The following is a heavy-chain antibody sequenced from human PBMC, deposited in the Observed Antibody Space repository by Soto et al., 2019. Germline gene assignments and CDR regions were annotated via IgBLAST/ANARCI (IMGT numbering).Heavy chain of an antibody. CDR1: GYPFNTYY. V-gene: IGHV1-46*02. CDR3: ARGGHIAVVTDSFDS. D-gene: IGHD2-21*02. J-gene: IGHJ4*02. CDR2: IHPSGGGS. Sequence: ASVKVSCKSSGYPFNTYYLHWVRQAPGQGLEWMGMIHPSGGGSTYAQKFLGRVTMTMDSSTSTVFMELTSLRSADTAIYYCARGGHIAVVTDSFDSWGQGTLVTVSS.